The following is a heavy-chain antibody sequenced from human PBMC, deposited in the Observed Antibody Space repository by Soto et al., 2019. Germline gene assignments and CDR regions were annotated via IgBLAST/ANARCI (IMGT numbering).Heavy chain of an antibody. CDR3: ARGYRQSGYSSSWVFDY. CDR2: IFYSGTT. CDR1: GGSINSGGYY. J-gene: IGHJ4*02. D-gene: IGHD6-13*01. Sequence: QVQLQESGPGRVKPSQTLSLICTVSGGSINSGGYYWNWLRQHPGKGLDWIGYIFYSGTTYFNPFLWSRVTLSANTSENQFSLTLSSVTAADTAVYCCARGYRQSGYSSSWVFDYLGPGTLVNVSS. V-gene: IGHV4-31*03.